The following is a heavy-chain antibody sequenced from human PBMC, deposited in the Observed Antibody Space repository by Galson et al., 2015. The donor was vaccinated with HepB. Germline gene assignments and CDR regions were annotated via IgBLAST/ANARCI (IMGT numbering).Heavy chain of an antibody. CDR1: GFTFSNVW. Sequence: SLRLSCAASGFTFSNVWMSWVRQAPGKGPEWVGRIKSKSDGETTDYAAPVKGRFIISRDDAKTTLYLQMNSLKTEDTAVYYCTPHRGVVIAMDYYYYMGVWGKGTTVTVSS. CDR2: IKSKSDGETT. D-gene: IGHD2-21*01. J-gene: IGHJ6*03. CDR3: TPHRGVVIAMDYYYYMGV. V-gene: IGHV3-15*01.